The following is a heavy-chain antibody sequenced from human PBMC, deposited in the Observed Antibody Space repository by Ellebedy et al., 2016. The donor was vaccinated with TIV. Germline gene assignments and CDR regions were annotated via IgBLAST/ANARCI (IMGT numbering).Heavy chain of an antibody. V-gene: IGHV1-18*01. J-gene: IGHJ5*02. CDR1: GYTFTSYG. D-gene: IGHD6-6*01. CDR2: ISAYNGNT. CDR3: ARFLFIAARRGDWFDP. Sequence: ASVKVSCXASGYTFTSYGISWVRQAPGQGLEWMGWISAYNGNTNYAQKLQGRVTMTTDTSTSTAYMELRSLRSDDTAVYYCARFLFIAARRGDWFDPWGQGTLVTVSS.